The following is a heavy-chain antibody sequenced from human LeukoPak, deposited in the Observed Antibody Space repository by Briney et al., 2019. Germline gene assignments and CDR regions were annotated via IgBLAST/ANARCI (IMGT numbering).Heavy chain of an antibody. V-gene: IGHV3-30*18. CDR3: AKDRRAGSYDY. CDR1: GFTFSSYG. CDR2: ISYDGSNK. Sequence: GGSLRLSCAASGFTFSSYGMHWVRQAPGKGLEWVAVISYDGSNKYYADSVKGRFTISRDNSKNTLYLQMNSLRAEDTAVYYCAKDRRAGSYDYWGQGTLVTVSS. D-gene: IGHD3-10*01. J-gene: IGHJ4*02.